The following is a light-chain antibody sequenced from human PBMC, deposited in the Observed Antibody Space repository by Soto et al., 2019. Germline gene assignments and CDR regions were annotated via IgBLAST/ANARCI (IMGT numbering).Light chain of an antibody. CDR1: QSVSNW. V-gene: IGKV1-5*03. CDR3: QQYDTYSRT. Sequence: DIKMTQSPSALSASVGDRVTITCRASQSVSNWLAWYRQKPGEAPKLLIYEGSTLERGVPSGFSGSGSGTEFTLTISSLQPDDFATFYCQQYDTYSRTFGQGTKVEVK. J-gene: IGKJ1*01. CDR2: EGS.